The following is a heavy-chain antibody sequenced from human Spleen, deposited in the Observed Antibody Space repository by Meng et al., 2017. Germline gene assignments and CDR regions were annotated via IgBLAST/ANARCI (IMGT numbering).Heavy chain of an antibody. J-gene: IGHJ4*02. CDR2: IGAYNGNT. CDR1: GYTLTTYG. CDR3: ARATIPDY. V-gene: IGHV1-18*01. Sequence: VQLVQAGAEVKEPGASVKVSCKASGYTLTTYGISWVRQAPGQGLEWMGWIGAYNGNTNYAQNFQGRLTLTTDTSMSTAYMELRSLRSDDTAVYYCARATIPDYWGQGTLVTVSS. D-gene: IGHD5-24*01.